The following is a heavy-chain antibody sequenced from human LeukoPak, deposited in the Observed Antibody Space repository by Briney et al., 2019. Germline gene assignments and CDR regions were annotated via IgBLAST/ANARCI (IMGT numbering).Heavy chain of an antibody. Sequence: ASVKVSCKASGCTFTSYGISWVRQAPGQGLEWMGWISAYNGNTNYAQKLQGRVTMTTDTSTSTAYMELRSLRSDDTAVYYCAREGNYDILTGLDAFDIWGQGTMVTVSS. J-gene: IGHJ3*02. CDR1: GCTFTSYG. CDR3: AREGNYDILTGLDAFDI. D-gene: IGHD3-9*01. V-gene: IGHV1-18*01. CDR2: ISAYNGNT.